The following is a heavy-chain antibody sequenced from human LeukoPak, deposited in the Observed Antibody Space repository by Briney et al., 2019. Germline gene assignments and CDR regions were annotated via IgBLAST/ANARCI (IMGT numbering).Heavy chain of an antibody. J-gene: IGHJ4*02. CDR2: ISTSGNDI. CDR3: ARDLGYNSGWSNHIFDY. Sequence: GGSLRLSCAASGFTFSGYNMIWVRQAPGKGLEWVSFISTSGNDIYYADSVRGRFTISRDNAKNSLYLQINSLRTEDTAVYYCARDLGYNSGWSNHIFDYWGQGTLVTVSS. D-gene: IGHD6-19*01. V-gene: IGHV3-21*05. CDR1: GFTFSGYN.